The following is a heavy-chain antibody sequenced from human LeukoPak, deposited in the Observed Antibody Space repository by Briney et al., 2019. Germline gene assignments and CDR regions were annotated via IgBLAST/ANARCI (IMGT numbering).Heavy chain of an antibody. J-gene: IGHJ1*01. CDR3: ARGQRIAAAGTRYFQH. CDR2: INHSGST. Sequence: SETLSLTCAVYGGSFSGYYWSWIRQPPGKGLEWIGEINHSGSTNYNPSLKSRVTISVDTSKNQFSLKLSSVTAADTAVYYCARGQRIAAAGTRYFQHWGQGTLVTVS. V-gene: IGHV4-34*01. CDR1: GGSFSGYY. D-gene: IGHD6-13*01.